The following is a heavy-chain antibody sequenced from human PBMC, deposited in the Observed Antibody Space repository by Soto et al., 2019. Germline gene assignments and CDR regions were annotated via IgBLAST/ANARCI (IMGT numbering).Heavy chain of an antibody. V-gene: IGHV3-21*01. J-gene: IGHJ4*02. CDR3: ARDQPGYSYGYGLGY. Sequence: EVQLVESGGGLVKPGGSLRLSCAASGFTFSSYSMNWVRQAPGEGLEWVASISSSSSYIYYADPVKGRFTISRDNAKNSLYLQMNSLRAEDTAVYYCARDQPGYSYGYGLGYWGQGTLVTVSS. CDR1: GFTFSSYS. CDR2: ISSSSSYI. D-gene: IGHD5-18*01.